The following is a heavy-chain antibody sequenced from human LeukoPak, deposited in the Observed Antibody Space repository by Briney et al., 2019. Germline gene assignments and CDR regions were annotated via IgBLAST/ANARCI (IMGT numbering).Heavy chain of an antibody. V-gene: IGHV4-34*01. J-gene: IGHJ6*02. Sequence: SETLSLICAVYGGSFRGYYWSWIRQPPGKGLEWIGEINHSGSTNYNPSLKSRVTISVDTSKNQFSLKLSSVTAADTAVYYCARSAAARYYYGMDVWGQGTTVTVSS. CDR2: INHSGST. D-gene: IGHD6-13*01. CDR1: GGSFRGYY. CDR3: ARSAAARYYYGMDV.